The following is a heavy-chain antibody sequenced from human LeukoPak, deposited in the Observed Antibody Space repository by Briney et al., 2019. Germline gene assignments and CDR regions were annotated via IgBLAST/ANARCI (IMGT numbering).Heavy chain of an antibody. D-gene: IGHD3-22*01. CDR2: IYPGDSDT. Sequence: GESPKISCKGSGYSFTSYWIGWVRQMPGKGLEWMGIIYPGDSDTRYSPSFQGQVTISADKSISTAYLQWSSLKASDTAMYYCARQTEYYYDSSGYYFPYMDVWGKGTTLTVSS. V-gene: IGHV5-51*01. CDR3: ARQTEYYYDSSGYYFPYMDV. J-gene: IGHJ6*03. CDR1: GYSFTSYW.